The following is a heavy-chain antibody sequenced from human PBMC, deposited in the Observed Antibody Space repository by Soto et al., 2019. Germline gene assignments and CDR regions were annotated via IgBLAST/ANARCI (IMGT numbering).Heavy chain of an antibody. Sequence: GASVKVSCKTSGYTFSNYAISWARQAPGQGLEWMGWVSPYNGNANCTEKFQGRVSMTTDTSTTTAYMELTSLASDDTAIYYCARAISLIVAAPAYWGQGTLVTVSS. CDR2: VSPYNGNA. CDR1: GYTFSNYA. D-gene: IGHD5-12*01. V-gene: IGHV1-18*04. J-gene: IGHJ4*02. CDR3: ARAISLIVAAPAY.